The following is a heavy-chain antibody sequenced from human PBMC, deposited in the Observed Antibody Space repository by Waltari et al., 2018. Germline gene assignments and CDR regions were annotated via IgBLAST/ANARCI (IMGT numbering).Heavy chain of an antibody. V-gene: IGHV1-69*01. CDR3: AREESDFGVVSRLYGMDV. J-gene: IGHJ6*02. Sequence: APGQGLEWMGGIIPIFGTANYAQKFQGRVTITADESTSTAYMELSSLRSEDTAVYYCAREESDFGVVSRLYGMDVWGQGTTVTVSS. CDR2: IIPIFGTA. D-gene: IGHD3-3*01.